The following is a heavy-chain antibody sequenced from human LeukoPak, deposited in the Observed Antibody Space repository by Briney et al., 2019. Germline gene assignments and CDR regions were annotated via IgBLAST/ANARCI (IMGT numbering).Heavy chain of an antibody. CDR1: GFTFSSYW. CDR2: INNDGSGT. CDR3: ARSPGYSHYGMDV. Sequence: GGSLRLSCAASGFTFSSYWMHWVRQAPGKGLVWVSVINNDGSGTNYADSVKGRSTISRDNAKNTLYLQMNSLRAEDTAVYYCARSPGYSHYGMDVWGQGTTVTVSS. V-gene: IGHV3-74*01. D-gene: IGHD2-15*01. J-gene: IGHJ6*02.